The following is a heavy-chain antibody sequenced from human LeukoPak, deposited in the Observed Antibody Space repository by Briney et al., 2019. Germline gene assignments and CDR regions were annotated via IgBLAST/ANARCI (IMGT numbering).Heavy chain of an antibody. J-gene: IGHJ4*02. CDR1: GGAFSGYY. CDR3: ARDGGQLVPFDY. Sequence: PSETLSLTRVVYGGAFSGYYCTWIRQPAGKGLEWIGRIYTSGSTNYNPSLKSRVTMSVDTSKNQFSLKLSSVTAADTAVYYCARDGGQLVPFDYWGQGTLVTVSS. D-gene: IGHD6-13*01. V-gene: IGHV4-4*07. CDR2: IYTSGST.